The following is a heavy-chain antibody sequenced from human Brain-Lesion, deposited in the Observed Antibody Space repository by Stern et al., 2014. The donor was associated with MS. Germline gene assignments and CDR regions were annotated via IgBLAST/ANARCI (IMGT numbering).Heavy chain of an antibody. V-gene: IGHV1-8*01. J-gene: IGHJ4*02. D-gene: IGHD1-26*01. CDR3: AREGVIVGPNRFDY. CDR2: MHPNSETT. Sequence: QVQLVQSGAEVKKPGASVKVSCKTSGYTFTGYEINWVRQATGKGLEWVGWMHPNSETTGSAEKFQGRVTMTRNTSISTAYLELRSLSPDDTAVYYCAREGVIVGPNRFDYWGQGTLVTVSS. CDR1: GYTFTGYE.